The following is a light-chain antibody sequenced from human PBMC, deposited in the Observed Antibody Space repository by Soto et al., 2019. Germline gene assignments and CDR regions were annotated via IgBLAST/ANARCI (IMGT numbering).Light chain of an antibody. J-gene: IGLJ1*01. V-gene: IGLV2-23*02. CDR3: FSYAGGSRGV. CDR1: SSDVGSNNL. CDR2: EVN. Sequence: QSALTQPASVSGSPEQSITISCTGTSSDVGSNNLVSWYQQHPGKAPKVMIYEVNKRPSGVSNRFSGSKSGNTASLTISGLQAEDEADYYCFSYAGGSRGVFGTGTKVTLL.